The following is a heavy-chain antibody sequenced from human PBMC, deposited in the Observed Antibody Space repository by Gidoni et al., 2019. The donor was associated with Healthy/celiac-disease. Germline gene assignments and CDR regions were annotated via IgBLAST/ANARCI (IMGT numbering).Heavy chain of an antibody. Sequence: QVQLQQWGAGLLKPSETLSLTCAVYGGSFSGYYWSWIRQPPGKGLEWIGEINHSGSTNYNPSLKSRVTISVDTSKNQFSLKLSSVTAADTAVYYCARVGYSYGYRYWFDPWGQGTLVTVSS. CDR2: INHSGST. V-gene: IGHV4-34*01. CDR1: GGSFSGYY. CDR3: ARVGYSYGYRYWFDP. J-gene: IGHJ5*02. D-gene: IGHD5-18*01.